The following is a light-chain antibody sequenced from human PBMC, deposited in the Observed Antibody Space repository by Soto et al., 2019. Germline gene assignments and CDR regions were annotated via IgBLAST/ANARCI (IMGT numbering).Light chain of an antibody. CDR1: SSNIGAGYD. V-gene: IGLV1-40*01. CDR2: GNS. J-gene: IGLJ2*01. Sequence: QSVLTQPPSVSRAPGQRVTISCTGSSSNIGAGYDVHWYQQLPGTAPKLLIYGNSNRPSGVPDRFSGSKSGTSASLATTGLQAEDEADYYCQSYDSSLSGVVFGGGTKLTVL. CDR3: QSYDSSLSGVV.